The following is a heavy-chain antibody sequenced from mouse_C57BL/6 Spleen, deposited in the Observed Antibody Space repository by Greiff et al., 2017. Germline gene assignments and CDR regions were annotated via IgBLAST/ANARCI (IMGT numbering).Heavy chain of an antibody. J-gene: IGHJ2*01. D-gene: IGHD1-2*01. CDR1: GYAFSSSW. V-gene: IGHV1-82*01. Sequence: QVQLQQSGPELVKPGASVKISCKASGYAFSSSWMNWVKQRPGKGIEWIGRIYPGDGDTNYNGKFKGKATLTADKSSSTAYMQLSSLTSEDSAVYFCARAGTTALDYWGQGTTLTVSS. CDR2: IYPGDGDT. CDR3: ARAGTTALDY.